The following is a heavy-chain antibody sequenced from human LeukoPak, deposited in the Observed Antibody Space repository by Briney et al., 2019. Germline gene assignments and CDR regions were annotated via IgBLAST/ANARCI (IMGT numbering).Heavy chain of an antibody. CDR3: ARTRREFVGVYRDYYGMDV. CDR1: GGSISSYY. D-gene: IGHD1-26*01. CDR2: IYYSGST. J-gene: IGHJ6*02. V-gene: IGHV4-59*01. Sequence: PSETLSLTCTVSGGSISSYYWSWIRQPPGKGLEWIGYIYYSGSTNYNPSLKSRVTISVDTSKNQFSLKLSSVTAADTAVYYCARTRREFVGVYRDYYGMDVWGQGTTVTVSS.